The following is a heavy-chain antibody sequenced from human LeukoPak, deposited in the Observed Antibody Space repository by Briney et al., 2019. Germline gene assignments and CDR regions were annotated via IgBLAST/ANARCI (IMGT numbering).Heavy chain of an antibody. CDR1: GYTFTGYY. Sequence: ASVMVSCKASGYTFTGYYMHWVRQAPGQGLEWMGWVNPNSGGTNYAQKFQDRVTMTRDTSIRTVYMELSRLRSDDTAVYYCARDYYDSSGDGAFDIWGRGTMVTVSS. CDR2: VNPNSGGT. V-gene: IGHV1-2*02. CDR3: ARDYYDSSGDGAFDI. D-gene: IGHD3-22*01. J-gene: IGHJ3*02.